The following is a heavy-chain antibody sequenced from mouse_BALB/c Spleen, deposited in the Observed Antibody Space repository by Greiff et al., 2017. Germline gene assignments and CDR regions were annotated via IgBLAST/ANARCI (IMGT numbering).Heavy chain of an antibody. V-gene: IGHV1-12*01. CDR1: GYTFTSYN. CDR3: ARRGYGSHWYFDV. D-gene: IGHD1-1*01. Sequence: QVQLQQPGAELVKPGASVKMSCKASGYTFTSYNMHWVKQTPGQGLEWIGAIYPGNGDTSYNQKFKGKATLTADKSSSTAYMQLSSLTSEDSAVYYCARRGYGSHWYFDVWGAGTTVTVSS. CDR2: IYPGNGDT. J-gene: IGHJ1*01.